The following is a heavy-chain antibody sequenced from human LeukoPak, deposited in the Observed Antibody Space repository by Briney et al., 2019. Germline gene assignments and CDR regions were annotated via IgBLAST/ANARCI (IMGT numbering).Heavy chain of an antibody. D-gene: IGHD2-2*01. J-gene: IGHJ6*02. CDR3: AKFGGYCSSTSCYVRNYYYYGMDV. CDR1: GFTFSSYA. V-gene: IGHV3-23*01. Sequence: GGSLRLSCAASGFTFSSYAMSWVRQAPGKGLEWVSAISGGSTYYADSVKGRFTISRDNSKNTLYLQMNSLRAEDTAVYYRAKFGGYCSSTSCYVRNYYYYGMDVWGQGTTVTVSS. CDR2: ISGGST.